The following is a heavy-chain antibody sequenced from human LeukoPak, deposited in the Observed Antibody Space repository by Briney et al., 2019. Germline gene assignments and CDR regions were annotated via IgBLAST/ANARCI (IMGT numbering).Heavy chain of an antibody. J-gene: IGHJ5*02. CDR1: GFTFSSYG. D-gene: IGHD3-10*01. CDR2: ISYDGTNK. V-gene: IGHV3-30*03. Sequence: GGSLRLSCAASGFTFSSYGIHWVRQAPGKGLEWVAFISYDGTNKYYADSVKGRFTISRDNGKNSLYLQMNSLRAEDTAVYYCASLYGSGPKWSDPWGQGTLVTVSS. CDR3: ASLYGSGPKWSDP.